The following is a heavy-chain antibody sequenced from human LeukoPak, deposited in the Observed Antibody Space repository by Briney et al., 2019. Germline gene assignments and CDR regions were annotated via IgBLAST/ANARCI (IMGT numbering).Heavy chain of an antibody. CDR2: IYYSGST. CDR1: GGSISSSSYY. J-gene: IGHJ5*02. D-gene: IGHD1-7*01. Sequence: SETLSLTCTVSGGSISSSSYYWGWIRQPPGKGLEWIGSIYYSGSTYYNPSLKSRVTISVDTSKNQFSLKLSSVTAADTAVYYCARGITGTTRVRWFDPWGQGTLVTVSS. CDR3: ARGITGTTRVRWFDP. V-gene: IGHV4-39*01.